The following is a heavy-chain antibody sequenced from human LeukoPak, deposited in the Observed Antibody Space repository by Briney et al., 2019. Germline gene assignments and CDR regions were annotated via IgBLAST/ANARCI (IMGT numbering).Heavy chain of an antibody. V-gene: IGHV3-66*01. D-gene: IGHD4-17*01. CDR3: ARDRIIYGDYGDAFDI. J-gene: IGHJ3*02. CDR2: IYSGGST. CDR1: GFTVSSNY. Sequence: GGSLRLSCAASGFTVSSNYMSWVRQAPGKGLEWVSVIYSGGSTYYADSVKGRFTISRDNSKNTLYLQMNSLRAEDTAVYYCARDRIIYGDYGDAFDIWGQGTMSPSLQ.